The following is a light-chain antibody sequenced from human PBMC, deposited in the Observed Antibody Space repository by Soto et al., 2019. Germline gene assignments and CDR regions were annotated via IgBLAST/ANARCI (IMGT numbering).Light chain of an antibody. CDR2: LNSDGTY. CDR3: QNWGPGIHV. CDR1: SGHTTFA. V-gene: IGLV4-69*01. Sequence: QAVVTQSPSASASLGASVKLTCTLSSGHTTFAIAWHQQLPEQGHRFLMKLNSDGTYLKGEGIPHRFSGSSSGTERYLTTASLHADDDDDYRCQNWGPGIHVFGGGTKLTVL. J-gene: IGLJ2*01.